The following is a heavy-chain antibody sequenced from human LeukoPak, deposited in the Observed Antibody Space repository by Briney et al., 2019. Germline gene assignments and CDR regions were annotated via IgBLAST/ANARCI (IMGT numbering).Heavy chain of an antibody. CDR2: INHSGST. J-gene: IGHJ4*02. CDR1: GGSFSGYY. Sequence: SETLSLTCAVYGGSFSGYYWSWIRQPPGKGLEWIGEINHSGSTNYNPSLKSRVTISVDTSKNQFSLKLSSVTAADTAVYYCARAGSGGSCYYPDWGQGTLVTVSS. D-gene: IGHD2-15*01. CDR3: ARAGSGGSCYYPD. V-gene: IGHV4-34*01.